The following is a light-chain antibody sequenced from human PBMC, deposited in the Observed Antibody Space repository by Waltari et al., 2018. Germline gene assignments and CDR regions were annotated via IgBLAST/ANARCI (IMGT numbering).Light chain of an antibody. CDR2: DAT. CDR1: QDIANY. J-gene: IGKJ5*01. CDR3: QQYDHMPIT. V-gene: IGKV1-33*01. Sequence: DTQLTQSTPSLFPSVGDRVTLTCQANQDIANYFGWYQKKPGKAPKLLIYDATTLATGVPSRFSGRGSGTDFTLIITGLQPEDVATYYCQQYDHMPITFGQGTRAEIE.